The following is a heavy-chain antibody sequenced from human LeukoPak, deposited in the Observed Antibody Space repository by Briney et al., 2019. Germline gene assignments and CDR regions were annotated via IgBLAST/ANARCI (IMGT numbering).Heavy chain of an antibody. CDR3: ARGRGSSARLGYSYFYIDV. CDR2: MNTNTGNP. D-gene: IGHD1-26*01. V-gene: IGHV7-4-1*02. J-gene: IGHJ6*03. CDR1: GYTFTNYG. Sequence: ASVKVSCKAFGYTFTNYGINWVRQAPGQGLDWMGWMNTNTGNPTYAQGFTGQFVFSLETSVSTAYLQISSLKAEDTAVYYCARGRGSSARLGYSYFYIDVWGKGTTVTVSS.